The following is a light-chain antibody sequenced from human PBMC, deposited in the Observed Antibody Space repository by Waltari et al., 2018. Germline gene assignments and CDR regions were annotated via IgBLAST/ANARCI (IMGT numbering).Light chain of an antibody. CDR1: QSFSTW. J-gene: IGKJ1*01. Sequence: DIQMTQSPSTLSASVGDRVTITCRASQSFSTWLAWYQQKPGKAPKLLIYKASSLESGVPSRFSGSESGTEFTLTISSLQPDDFATYYCQQYDTYSPTFGQGTKVEVK. CDR3: QQYDTYSPT. V-gene: IGKV1-5*03. CDR2: KAS.